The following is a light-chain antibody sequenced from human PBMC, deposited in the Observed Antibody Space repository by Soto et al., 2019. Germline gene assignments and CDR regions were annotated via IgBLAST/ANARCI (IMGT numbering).Light chain of an antibody. Sequence: QSVPSQLASFSGSPAQSSTFSCTGTSGDVGGYNYVSWYQQHPGKAPKLMIFDVSNRPSGVSNRFSGSKSGNTASLTISGLQAEDEADYYCSSYTSISTHVFGTGTKVTVL. CDR2: DVS. CDR3: SSYTSISTHV. V-gene: IGLV2-14*01. CDR1: SGDVGGYNY. J-gene: IGLJ1*01.